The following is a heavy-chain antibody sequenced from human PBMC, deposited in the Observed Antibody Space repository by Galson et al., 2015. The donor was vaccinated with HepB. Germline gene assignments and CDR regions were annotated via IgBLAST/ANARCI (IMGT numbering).Heavy chain of an antibody. CDR1: GYNFTNYW. D-gene: IGHD2-2*01. J-gene: IGHJ3*01. Sequence: QSGAEVKKPGESLKISCKGSGYNFTNYWIAWVRQMPGKGLEWMGIIYAGDSDTRYSSSFQGQVTISVDKSTTTAYLHWSSLKASDTAMYYCAREGGLPAVVNGASDVWGQGTMVTVSS. CDR2: IYAGDSDT. CDR3: AREGGLPAVVNGASDV. V-gene: IGHV5-51*01.